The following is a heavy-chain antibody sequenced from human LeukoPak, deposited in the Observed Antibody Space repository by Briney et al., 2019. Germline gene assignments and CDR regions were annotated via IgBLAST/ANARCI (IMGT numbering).Heavy chain of an antibody. CDR3: ARVGWELGGGFDY. J-gene: IGHJ4*02. V-gene: IGHV3-7*01. CDR2: IKQDGSEK. Sequence: GGSLRLSCAASGFTFSSYWMSWVRQAPGKGLEWVANIKQDGSEKYYVDSVKGRFTISRDNAKNSLYLQMNSLRAEDTAVCYCARVGWELGGGFDYWGQGTLVTVSS. CDR1: GFTFSSYW. D-gene: IGHD1-26*01.